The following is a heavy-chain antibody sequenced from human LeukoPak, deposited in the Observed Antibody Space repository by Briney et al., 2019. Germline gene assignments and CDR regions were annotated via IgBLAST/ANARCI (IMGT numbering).Heavy chain of an antibody. Sequence: ASVKVSCKASGYTFTSYYMHWVRQAPGQGLEWMGIINPSGGSTSYAQKFQGRVTMTRDMSTSTVYMELSSLRSEDTAVYYCARWAAAAGPFDPWGQGTLVTVSS. V-gene: IGHV1-46*01. J-gene: IGHJ5*02. CDR2: INPSGGST. CDR3: ARWAAAAGPFDP. CDR1: GYTFTSYY. D-gene: IGHD6-13*01.